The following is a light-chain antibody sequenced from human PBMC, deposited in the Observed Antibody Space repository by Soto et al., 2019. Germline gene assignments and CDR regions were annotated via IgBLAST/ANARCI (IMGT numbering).Light chain of an antibody. V-gene: IGKV1-39*01. J-gene: IGKJ4*01. CDR2: GVS. Sequence: DIQLTQSPSSLSAPVGDEVTITCRASQGISPYLTWYQQKPGRAPTLLIYGVSTLQSGVPPRFSGGGSATEFTLTISNLQLEDFATYYCQQSYDAQFTFGGGTRVEIK. CDR3: QQSYDAQFT. CDR1: QGISPY.